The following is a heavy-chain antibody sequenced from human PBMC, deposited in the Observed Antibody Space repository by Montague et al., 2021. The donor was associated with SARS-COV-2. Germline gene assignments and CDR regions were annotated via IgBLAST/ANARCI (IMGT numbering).Heavy chain of an antibody. J-gene: IGHJ4*02. CDR2: IYTSGTT. D-gene: IGHD5-12*01. Sequence: TLSLTCTVSGGSISSGSYYWSWIRQPAGKGLEWIGRIYTSGTTDYSFSVKSRVTISVDTSKNKFSLKLTSVTAADTAVYYCARAHSGSWAHLDNWGQGGLVTVSS. V-gene: IGHV4-61*02. CDR3: ARAHSGSWAHLDN. CDR1: GGSISSGSYY.